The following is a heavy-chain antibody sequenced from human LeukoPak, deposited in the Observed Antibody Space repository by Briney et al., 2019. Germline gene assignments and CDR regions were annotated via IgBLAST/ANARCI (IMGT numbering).Heavy chain of an antibody. CDR2: IYYSGRT. CDR1: GDSVSRSDSY. Sequence: PSETLSLTCSVSGDSVSRSDSYWDWIRQPPGKGLEWIGTIYYSGRTYYSPFLKSRVTMSVDPSNNQFSLTLRPVTAADTAVYYCARRRYYDDSGYLEWGQGTLLSVSS. CDR3: ARRRYYDDSGYLE. V-gene: IGHV4-39*01. D-gene: IGHD3-22*01. J-gene: IGHJ1*01.